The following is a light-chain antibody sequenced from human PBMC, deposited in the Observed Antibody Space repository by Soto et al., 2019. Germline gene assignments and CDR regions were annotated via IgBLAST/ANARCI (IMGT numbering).Light chain of an antibody. CDR2: VKSDGSH. CDR1: SGHGNYV. CDR3: QTWDTGIVV. J-gene: IGLJ2*01. V-gene: IGLV4-69*01. Sequence: QLVLTQSPSASASLGASVKLTYTLSSGHGNYVIAWHQQQPGKGPRYLMKVKSDGSHNKGDGIPDRFSGSSSGAERYLAISSLQSEDEADYYCQTWDTGIVVFGGGTKLTVL.